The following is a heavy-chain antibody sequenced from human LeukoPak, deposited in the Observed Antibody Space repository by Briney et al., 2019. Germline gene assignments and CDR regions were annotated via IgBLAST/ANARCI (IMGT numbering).Heavy chain of an antibody. V-gene: IGHV3-48*01. CDR3: ARDNRFSYYYYMDV. Sequence: GGSLRLSCAASGFTLSSYSMNWVRQAPGKGLEWVSYISRSSSTIYYADSVKGRFTISRDNAKNSLYLQMNSLRAEDTAVYYCARDNRFSYYYYMDVWGKGTTVTVSS. D-gene: IGHD3-10*01. CDR2: ISRSSSTI. CDR1: GFTLSSYS. J-gene: IGHJ6*03.